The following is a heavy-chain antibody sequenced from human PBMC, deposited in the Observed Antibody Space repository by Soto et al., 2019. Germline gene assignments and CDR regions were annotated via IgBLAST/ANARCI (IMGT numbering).Heavy chain of an antibody. V-gene: IGHV4-30-2*01. J-gene: IGHJ4*02. CDR1: GGSISSGGYS. CDR2: IYHSGST. CDR3: ARVGCSSTSCYLDY. Sequence: QLQLQESGSGLVKPSQTLSLTCAVSGGSISSGGYSWNWIRQPPGKGLEWIGYIYHSGSTYYNPSLRSRVTISVDRSKNQFSLKLSAVTAADTAVYYCARVGCSSTSCYLDYWGQGTLVTVSS. D-gene: IGHD2-2*01.